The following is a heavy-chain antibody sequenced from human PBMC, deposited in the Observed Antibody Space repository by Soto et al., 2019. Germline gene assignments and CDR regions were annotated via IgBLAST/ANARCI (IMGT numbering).Heavy chain of an antibody. CDR1: GDSVSNYY. J-gene: IGHJ6*02. V-gene: IGHV4-4*07. CDR3: TKGPNWNYYYYGVDV. CDR2: VYSSGAT. D-gene: IGHD1-20*01. Sequence: SETLSLTCTVSGDSVSNYYWSWIRQPAGRGLEWIGRVYSSGATNYNPSLNGRVTMSVDTSRNQFSLRLSSVTAADTAIYYCTKGPNWNYYYYGVDVWGQGTEVTVSS.